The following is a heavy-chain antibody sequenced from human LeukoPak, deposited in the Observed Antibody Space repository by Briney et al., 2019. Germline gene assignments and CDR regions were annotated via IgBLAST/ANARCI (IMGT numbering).Heavy chain of an antibody. CDR1: GFTFSSYG. CDR2: ISYDGGNK. D-gene: IGHD1-26*01. CDR3: AKENFRWERPDYYYGRAF. J-gene: IGHJ6*02. Sequence: GGSLRLSCAASGFTFSSYGIHWVRQAPGKGLELVAVISYDGGNKYYADSVKGRFTISRDNSKKTLYLQMSSLRAEDTAVYYCAKENFRWERPDYYYGRAFWGQGTTVTVSS. V-gene: IGHV3-30*18.